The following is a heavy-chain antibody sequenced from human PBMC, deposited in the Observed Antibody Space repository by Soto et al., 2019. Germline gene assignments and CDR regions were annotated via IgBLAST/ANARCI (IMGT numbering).Heavy chain of an antibody. J-gene: IGHJ5*02. D-gene: IGHD1-26*01. V-gene: IGHV1-69*01. CDR2: IIPLYGTV. CDR1: GGTFNSYA. Sequence: QVQLVQSGAEVKKTGSSVKVSCKAPGGTFNSYAISWVRQAPGQGLVWMGGIIPLYGTVNYAQKFQDRVTITADYYTSTAYMELSSLRSDDTAVYYCARDMGGCRAGRCRNTRSAPFGQGTLVTVSS. CDR3: ARDMGGCRAGRCRNTRSAP.